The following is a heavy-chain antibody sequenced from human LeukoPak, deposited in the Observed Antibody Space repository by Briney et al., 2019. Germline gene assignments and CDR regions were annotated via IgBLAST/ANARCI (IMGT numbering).Heavy chain of an antibody. V-gene: IGHV4-38-2*02. CDR2: IYHSGST. D-gene: IGHD6-13*01. CDR1: GYSISSGYY. Sequence: SETLSLTCTVSGYSISSGYYWGWIRQPPGKGLEWIGSIYHSGSTNYNPSLKSRVTISVDTSKNQFSLKLSSVTAEDTAVYYCARGTRIAAAALGFDPWGQGTLVTVSS. J-gene: IGHJ5*02. CDR3: ARGTRIAAAALGFDP.